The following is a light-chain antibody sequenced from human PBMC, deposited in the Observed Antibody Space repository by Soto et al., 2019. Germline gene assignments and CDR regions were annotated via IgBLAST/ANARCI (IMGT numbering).Light chain of an antibody. Sequence: QSVLTQPPSLSGAPGQRVTISCTGSSSNIGAGYDVHWYQQLPETAPKLLIYDNNNRPAGVPDRFSGSKSGTSASLAITGLQTEDEAHYYCQSYDSSLSGGVFGGGTKLTVL. J-gene: IGLJ3*02. CDR3: QSYDSSLSGGV. V-gene: IGLV1-40*01. CDR1: SSNIGAGYD. CDR2: DNN.